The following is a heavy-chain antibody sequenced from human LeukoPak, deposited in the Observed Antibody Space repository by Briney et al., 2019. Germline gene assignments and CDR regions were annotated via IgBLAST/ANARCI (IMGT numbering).Heavy chain of an antibody. J-gene: IGHJ3*02. Sequence: ASVKVSCKVSGYTLTELSMHWVRQAPGKGLEWMGGFDPEDGETIYAQKFQGRVTMTEDTSTDTAYMELSSLRSEDTAVYYCATDRLLVDAFDIWGQGTMVTVSS. D-gene: IGHD3-3*02. CDR3: ATDRLLVDAFDI. CDR1: GYTLTELS. CDR2: FDPEDGET. V-gene: IGHV1-24*01.